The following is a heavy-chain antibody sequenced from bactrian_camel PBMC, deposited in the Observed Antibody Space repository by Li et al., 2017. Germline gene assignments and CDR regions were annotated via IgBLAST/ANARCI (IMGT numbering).Heavy chain of an antibody. CDR2: IYTANERT. J-gene: IGHJ4*01. Sequence: HVQLVESGGASVQAGKSLRLSCKITGDPYSSNCRAWFRQTPGKGREGVAAIYTANERTLYDNSVKGRFTISQDSAKKSISLEMNSLKPDDTAMCYCAADAPWGVNYCFTERPRYTAQGTQVTVS. D-gene: IGHD3*01. CDR1: GDPYSSNC. V-gene: IGHV3S1*01.